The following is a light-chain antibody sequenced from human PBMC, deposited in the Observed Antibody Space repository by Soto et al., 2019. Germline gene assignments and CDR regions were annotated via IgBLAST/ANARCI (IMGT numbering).Light chain of an antibody. J-gene: IGKJ5*01. CDR2: DAS. Sequence: EIILTQSPATLSLSPGERATLSCGVSQSVSSSYVAWYQHRPGLAPRLLIHDASSRATGIPDRFSGTKSGTDFTLTIRRLEPEDAAVYYCQQYGGSPITFGQGTRLEIK. V-gene: IGKV3D-20*01. CDR1: QSVSSSY. CDR3: QQYGGSPIT.